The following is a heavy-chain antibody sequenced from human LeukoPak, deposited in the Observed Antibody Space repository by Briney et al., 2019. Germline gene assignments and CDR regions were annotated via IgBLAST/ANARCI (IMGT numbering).Heavy chain of an antibody. V-gene: IGHV6-1*01. CDR3: ARSLPGAVAGTIAYFDY. J-gene: IGHJ4*02. Sequence: SQTLSLTCAISGDSVSSNSAAWNWIRQSPSRGLEWLGRTYYRSKWYNDYAVSVKSRITINPDTSKNQFSLQLNSVTPEDTAVYYCARSLPGAVAGTIAYFDYWGQGTLVTVSS. CDR2: TYYRSKWYN. CDR1: GDSVSSNSAA. D-gene: IGHD6-19*01.